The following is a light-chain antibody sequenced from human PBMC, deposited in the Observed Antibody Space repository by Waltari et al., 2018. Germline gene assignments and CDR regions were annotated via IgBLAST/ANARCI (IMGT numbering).Light chain of an antibody. J-gene: IGKJ1*01. CDR2: DAS. Sequence: DIQMTQSPSTVSASVGDRVTITCRASQSISSWLAWYQQKPGKAPKLLIYDASSLESGVPSRVSGSGSGTEFTLPISSLQPDDFAAYYCQQYNTYPWTFGQGTKVEIK. V-gene: IGKV1-5*01. CDR3: QQYNTYPWT. CDR1: QSISSW.